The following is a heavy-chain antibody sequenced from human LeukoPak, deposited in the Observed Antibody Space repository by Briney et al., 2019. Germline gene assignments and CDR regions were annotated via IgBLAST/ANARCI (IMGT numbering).Heavy chain of an antibody. CDR3: ARFPGSSGSYYFDY. CDR2: IKQDGGDK. Sequence: GGSLRLSCAASGFTYNSYWMRWVRQAPGKGLEWVANIKQDGGDKYYVESVKGRFTISRDNAKNSLYLQMSSLRGEDTAVYYCARFPGSSGSYYFDYWGQGSLVTASS. CDR1: GFTYNSYW. J-gene: IGHJ4*02. D-gene: IGHD6-19*01. V-gene: IGHV3-7*01.